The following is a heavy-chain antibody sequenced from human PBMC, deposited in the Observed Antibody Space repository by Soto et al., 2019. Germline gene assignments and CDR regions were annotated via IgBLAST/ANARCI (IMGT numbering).Heavy chain of an antibody. D-gene: IGHD2-21*02. V-gene: IGHV3-23*01. CDR3: AKVRSGRTVVTASWFYL. CDR1: GFTFSTYA. Sequence: GGSLRLSCAASGFTFSTYAMNWVRQAPGKGLEWVSAISGSGGVTYYADSVKGRFTISRDNSKNTLYLQLNSLRVEDTAVYYCAKVRSGRTVVTASWFYLWGKRTMVRVSS. J-gene: IGHJ5*02. CDR2: ISGSGGVT.